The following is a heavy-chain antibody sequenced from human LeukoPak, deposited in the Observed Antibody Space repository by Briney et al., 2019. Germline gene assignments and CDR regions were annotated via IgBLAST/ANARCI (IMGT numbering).Heavy chain of an antibody. J-gene: IGHJ4*02. CDR3: AKDFVVVPGNVNYFDY. Sequence: GGSLRLSCAASGFTFSNYAIHWVRQAPGKGLEWVAVISYDGSNKYYADSVKGRFTISRDNSKNTLFLQMKSLRAEDTAVYYCAKDFVVVPGNVNYFDYWGQGTLVTVSS. V-gene: IGHV3-30*04. CDR2: ISYDGSNK. D-gene: IGHD2-21*02. CDR1: GFTFSNYA.